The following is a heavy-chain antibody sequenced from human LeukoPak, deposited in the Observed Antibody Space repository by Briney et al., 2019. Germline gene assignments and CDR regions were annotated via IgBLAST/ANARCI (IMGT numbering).Heavy chain of an antibody. CDR1: GFSFSSYG. V-gene: IGHV3-30*18. D-gene: IGHD6-13*01. CDR3: AKDHGSSWYLVVVYYYGMDV. J-gene: IGHJ6*02. Sequence: GGSLRLCCAASGFSFSSYGMHWVRQAPGKGLEWVAVISYDGSNKYYADSVKGRFTISRDNSKNTLYLQMNSLRAEDTAVYYCAKDHGSSWYLVVVYYYGMDVWGQGTTVTVSS. CDR2: ISYDGSNK.